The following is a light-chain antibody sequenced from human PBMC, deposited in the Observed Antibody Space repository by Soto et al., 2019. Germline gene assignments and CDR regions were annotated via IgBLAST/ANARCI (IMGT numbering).Light chain of an antibody. V-gene: IGKV3-15*01. J-gene: IGKJ1*01. CDR3: QQSNSWLWT. CDR2: GAS. CDR1: QSLRSS. Sequence: TMMTQSPDTLSVSLGERATLSRRASQSLRSSLAWYQQKPGQAPRLLIYGASTRATGIPARFSGSGSGTEFTLIISSLHSEDSAVYFCQQSNSWLWTVGQGTKVDI.